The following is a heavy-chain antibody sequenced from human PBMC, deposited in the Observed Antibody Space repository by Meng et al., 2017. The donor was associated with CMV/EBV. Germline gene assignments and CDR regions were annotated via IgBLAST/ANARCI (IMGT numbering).Heavy chain of an antibody. D-gene: IGHD6-19*01. CDR1: GFTFSSYA. J-gene: IGHJ6*02. V-gene: IGHV3-23*03. CDR2: IYSGGSST. Sequence: GESLKISCAASGFTFSSYAMSWVRQAPGKGLEWVSVIYSGGSSTYYADSVKGRFTISRDNSKNTLYLQMNSLRAEDTAVYYCARARSGWYNGQNYYYYGMDVWGQGTTVTVSS. CDR3: ARARSGWYNGQNYYYYGMDV.